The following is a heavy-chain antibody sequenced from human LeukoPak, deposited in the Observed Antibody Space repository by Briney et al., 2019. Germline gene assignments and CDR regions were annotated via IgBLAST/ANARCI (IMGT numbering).Heavy chain of an antibody. Sequence: GGSLRLSCSASGFTISIYAMHWVRQAPGKGLEYVSGISSKGVSTYYADSVKGRFTISRDNSKDTMFLQMSSLGAEDTAVYYCVKGGQYSSSSHFDYWGQGTLVTVSS. J-gene: IGHJ4*02. D-gene: IGHD6-6*01. V-gene: IGHV3-64D*09. CDR2: ISSKGVST. CDR3: VKGGQYSSSSHFDY. CDR1: GFTISIYA.